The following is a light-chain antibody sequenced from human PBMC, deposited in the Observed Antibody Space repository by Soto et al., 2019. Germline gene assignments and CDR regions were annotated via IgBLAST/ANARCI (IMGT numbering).Light chain of an antibody. J-gene: IGLJ2*01. Sequence: QSALTQPASVSGSPGQSITLSCTRTSSGVENYNLVSWYQHRPGKAPKLMIYEGSQRPSGVSDRFSGSKSGNTASRTISGLRAEDEADYYCSSYAGAVVFGGGTKLTVL. V-gene: IGLV2-23*01. CDR3: SSYAGAVV. CDR1: SSGVENYNL. CDR2: EGS.